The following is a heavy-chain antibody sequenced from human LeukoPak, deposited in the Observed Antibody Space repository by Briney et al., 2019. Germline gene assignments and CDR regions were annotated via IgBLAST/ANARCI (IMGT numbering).Heavy chain of an antibody. CDR3: ARDLTFSI. CDR2: ISSAGGTI. Sequence: GGSLRLSCAASGFTFSNAWMSWVRQAPGKGLEWISYISSAGGTIYYAASVKGRFTVSRDNAKNSLYLQMNSLRAEDTALYYCARDLTFSIWGQGTMVTVSS. V-gene: IGHV3-11*04. CDR1: GFTFSNAW. J-gene: IGHJ3*02.